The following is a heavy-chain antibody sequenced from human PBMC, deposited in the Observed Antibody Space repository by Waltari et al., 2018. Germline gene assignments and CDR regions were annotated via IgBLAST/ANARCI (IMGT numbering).Heavy chain of an antibody. CDR2: INTDGSST. CDR3: TRALSGSFPY. J-gene: IGHJ4*02. CDR1: GFTFSSYW. Sequence: EVQLVESGGGSVQPGGSLRLSCAASGFTFSSYWMYWVRQATGKGLVGVSRINTDGSSTSYADSVKGRFTISRDNSKNTLYLQMNSLRAEDTAVYYCTRALSGSFPYWGQGTLVTVSS. D-gene: IGHD1-26*01. V-gene: IGHV3-74*01.